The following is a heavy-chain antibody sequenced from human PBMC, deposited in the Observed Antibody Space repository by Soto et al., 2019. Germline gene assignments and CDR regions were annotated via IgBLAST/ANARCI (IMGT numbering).Heavy chain of an antibody. CDR3: ARWGIAAGDY. CDR2: IWYDGSNR. J-gene: IGHJ4*02. V-gene: IGHV3-33*01. CDR1: GFTFSTYG. D-gene: IGHD6-13*01. Sequence: QVQLVESGGGVVQPGRSLRLSCAASGFTFSTYGMHWVRQAPGKGLEWVAVIWYDGSNRYYADSVKGRFTISRDNSKNTLYPQMNSLRVEDTAVYYCARWGIAAGDYWGQGTLVTVSS.